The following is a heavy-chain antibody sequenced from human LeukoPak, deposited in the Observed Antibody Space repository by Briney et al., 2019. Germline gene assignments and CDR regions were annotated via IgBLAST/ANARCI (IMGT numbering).Heavy chain of an antibody. Sequence: KPGGSLRLSCAASGFGFSRYAMTWVRQSPGKGLEWVSLITESGHSTYYTKSVKGRFTISRDNSKNTLFLQMNSLGVEDTALYFCAKGFACAEDRCYCLDSWGQGILVIVSS. V-gene: IGHV3-23*01. CDR2: ITESGHST. CDR3: AKGFACAEDRCYCLDS. CDR1: GFGFSRYA. J-gene: IGHJ4*02. D-gene: IGHD2-15*01.